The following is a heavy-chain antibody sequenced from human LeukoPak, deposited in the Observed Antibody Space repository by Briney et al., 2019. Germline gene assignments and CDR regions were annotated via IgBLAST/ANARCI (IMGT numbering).Heavy chain of an antibody. CDR3: ARWSGGSGSYHLGNYGMDV. V-gene: IGHV4-34*01. CDR1: GGSFSGYY. CDR2: INHSGST. D-gene: IGHD3-10*01. J-gene: IGHJ6*04. Sequence: SGTLSLTCAVYGGSFSGYYWSWIRQPPGKGLEWIGEINHSGSTNYNPSLKSRVTISVDTSKNQFSLKLSSVTAADTAVYYCARWSGGSGSYHLGNYGMDVWGKGTTVTVSS.